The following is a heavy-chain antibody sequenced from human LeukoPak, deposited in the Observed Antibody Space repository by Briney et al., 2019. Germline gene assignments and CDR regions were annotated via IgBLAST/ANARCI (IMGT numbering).Heavy chain of an antibody. D-gene: IGHD4-17*01. CDR1: GTSFTSYY. CDR3: ARMTTGHDY. V-gene: IGHV4-34*01. Sequence: SETLSLTCGVSGTSFTSYYWSWIRQTPGKGLEWIGEVNHSGYTNMNPSLKSRVTISVDTSKDQFSLMMTSVTAADAAVYFCARMTTGHDYWGQGILVTVSS. CDR2: VNHSGYT. J-gene: IGHJ4*02.